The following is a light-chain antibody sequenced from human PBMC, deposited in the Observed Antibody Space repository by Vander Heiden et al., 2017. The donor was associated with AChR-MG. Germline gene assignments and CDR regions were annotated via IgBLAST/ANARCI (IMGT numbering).Light chain of an antibody. Sequence: SALPQPPSASGSPGPSVTSCSTGTGSNVGGYHFVSWYQQQPGNAPHLMIYEVSKRPSGVPDRFSGSKSGNAASLTVAGLQAEDEADYYYSSYAGSNNFVVFGGGTKLTVL. V-gene: IGLV2-8*01. CDR1: GSNVGGYHF. J-gene: IGLJ2*01. CDR3: SSYAGSNNFVV. CDR2: EVS.